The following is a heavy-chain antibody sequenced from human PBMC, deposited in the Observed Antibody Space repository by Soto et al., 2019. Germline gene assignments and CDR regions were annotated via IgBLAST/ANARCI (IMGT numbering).Heavy chain of an antibody. J-gene: IGHJ6*02. CDR2: IYTSGST. CDR1: GGSISSFNW. D-gene: IGHD5-18*01. Sequence: QVQLQESGPGLVKPSGTLSLTCTVSGGSISSFNWWSWVRQPPGKGLEWIGRIYTSGSTNYNPSLKSRVTMSVDTSKNQFSLKLSSVTAADTAVYYCARDGFRDTAMVRYGMDVWGQGTTVTVSS. CDR3: ARDGFRDTAMVRYGMDV. V-gene: IGHV4-4*02.